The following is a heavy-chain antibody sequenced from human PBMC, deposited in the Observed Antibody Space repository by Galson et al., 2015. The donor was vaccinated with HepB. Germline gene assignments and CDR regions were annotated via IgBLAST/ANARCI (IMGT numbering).Heavy chain of an antibody. D-gene: IGHD4-11*01. CDR1: GFTFSSYA. J-gene: IGHJ5*02. V-gene: IGHV3-30*04. CDR3: ALDYSNYDLRNWFDP. Sequence: SLRLSCAASGFTFSSYAMHWVRQAPGKGLEWVAVISYDGSNKYYADSVKGRFTISRDNSKNTLYLQMNSLRAEDTAVYYCALDYSNYDLRNWFDPWGQGTLVTVSS. CDR2: ISYDGSNK.